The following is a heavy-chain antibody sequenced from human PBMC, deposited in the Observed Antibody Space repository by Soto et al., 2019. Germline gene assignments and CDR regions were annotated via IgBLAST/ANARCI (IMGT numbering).Heavy chain of an antibody. J-gene: IGHJ3*02. CDR1: GYTFTSYY. D-gene: IGHD3-16*01. CDR3: ARDRPIGITFGGTYAFEI. CDR2: INPSGGST. Sequence: ASVKVSCKASGYTFTSYYMHWVRQAPGQGLEWMGIINPSGGSTSYAQKFQGRVTMTRDTSTSTVYMELSSLRSEDTAVYYCARDRPIGITFGGTYAFEICGKGTMVTVSS. V-gene: IGHV1-46*03.